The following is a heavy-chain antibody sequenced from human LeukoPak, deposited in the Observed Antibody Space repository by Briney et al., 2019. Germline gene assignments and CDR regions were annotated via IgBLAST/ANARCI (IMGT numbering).Heavy chain of an antibody. D-gene: IGHD2-21*02. CDR2: ISSNGGST. Sequence: GGSLRLSCAASGFTFSSYAMHWVRQAPGKGLEYVSAISSNGGSTYYANSVKGRFTISRDNSKNTLYLQMGSLRAEDMAVYYCARVGYCGGDCYSNYFDYWGQGTLVTVSS. V-gene: IGHV3-64*01. CDR3: ARVGYCGGDCYSNYFDY. CDR1: GFTFSSYA. J-gene: IGHJ4*02.